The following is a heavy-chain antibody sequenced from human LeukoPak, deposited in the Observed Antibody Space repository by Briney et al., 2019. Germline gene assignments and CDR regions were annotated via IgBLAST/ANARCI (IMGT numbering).Heavy chain of an antibody. V-gene: IGHV4-39*01. Sequence: SETLSLTCTVSGGSISSSGYYWGWIRQPPGKGLEWIGSIYYSGSTYYSPSLKSRVTISVDTSKNHFSLKLSSVTAADTAVYYCARHRPQNGDYWGQGTLVTVSS. CDR2: IYYSGST. CDR1: GGSISSSGYY. J-gene: IGHJ4*02. D-gene: IGHD3-9*01. CDR3: ARHRPQNGDY.